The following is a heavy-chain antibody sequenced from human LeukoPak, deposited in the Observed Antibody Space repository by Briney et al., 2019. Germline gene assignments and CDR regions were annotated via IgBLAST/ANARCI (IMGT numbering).Heavy chain of an antibody. J-gene: IGHJ4*02. CDR1: GGFISGSGHY. Sequence: SETLSLTCTVSGGFISGSGHYWTWTRQHPGGGLEWLGSIHPGGTIYYNPSLSGRLTISADTSNNQMSLKLSSVTAADTAVYYCSTGGDTAKGGDSWGQGTLVTVSS. CDR3: STGGDTAKGGDS. D-gene: IGHD5-18*01. V-gene: IGHV4-31*03. CDR2: IHPGGTI.